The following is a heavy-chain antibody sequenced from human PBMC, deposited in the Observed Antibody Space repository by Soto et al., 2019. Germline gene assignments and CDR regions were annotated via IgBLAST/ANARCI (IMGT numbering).Heavy chain of an antibody. Sequence: SETLSLTCTVSGGSITNSYWTWIRQPPGKGLEWIGYISYSGSTNYNPSLKSRVTISVDTSKNQFSLKLSSVTAADTAVYYCAGYCSGDSCPTPFYFDYWGQGTLVTVSS. CDR1: GGSITNSY. CDR3: AGYCSGDSCPTPFYFDY. V-gene: IGHV4-59*08. CDR2: ISYSGST. J-gene: IGHJ4*02. D-gene: IGHD2-15*01.